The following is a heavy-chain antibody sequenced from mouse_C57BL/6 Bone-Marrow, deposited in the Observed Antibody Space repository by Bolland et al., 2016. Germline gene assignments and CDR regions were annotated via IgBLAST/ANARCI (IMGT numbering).Heavy chain of an antibody. Sequence: GGSTDYNAAFISRLSISEDNSKSQVFFKMNSLQADDTAIYYCARRFITTVVAPFAYWGQGTLV. V-gene: IGHV2-2*01. CDR3: ARRFITTVVAPFAY. D-gene: IGHD1-1*01. CDR2: GGST. J-gene: IGHJ3*01.